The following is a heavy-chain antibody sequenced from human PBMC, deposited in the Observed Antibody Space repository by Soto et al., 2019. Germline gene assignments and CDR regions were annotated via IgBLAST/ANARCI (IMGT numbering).Heavy chain of an antibody. D-gene: IGHD3-16*02. CDR2: IYYSGST. J-gene: IGHJ4*02. CDR3: ARETDYDYIWGSYRYLDY. Sequence: SETLSLTCTVSGGSISSYYWSWIRQPPGKGLEWIGYIYYSGSTNYNPSLKSRVTISVDTSKNQFSLKLSSVTAADTAVYYCARETDYDYIWGSYRYLDYWGQGTLVTVSS. V-gene: IGHV4-59*01. CDR1: GGSISSYY.